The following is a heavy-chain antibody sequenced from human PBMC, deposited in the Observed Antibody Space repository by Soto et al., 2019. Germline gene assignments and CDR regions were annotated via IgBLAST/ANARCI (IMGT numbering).Heavy chain of an antibody. V-gene: IGHV1-69*13. CDR1: GGTFSSYA. CDR2: IIPIFGTA. J-gene: IGHJ4*02. CDR3: ARSTIFGVVNYFDY. D-gene: IGHD3-3*01. Sequence: SVKVSCKASGGTFSSYAISWVRQAPGQGLEWMGGIIPIFGTANYAQKFQGRVTITADESTSTAYMELRSLRSDDTAVYYCARSTIFGVVNYFDYWGQGTLVTVSS.